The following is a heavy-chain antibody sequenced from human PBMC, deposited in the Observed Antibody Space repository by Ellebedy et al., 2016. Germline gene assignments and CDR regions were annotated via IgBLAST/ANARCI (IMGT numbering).Heavy chain of an antibody. Sequence: GGSLRLSXAASGFTFSVAGMTWVRQAPGKGLAWVATIVFSGTATYYSDSVKGRFIISRDNAKNSLFLQMNSLRVEDTAVYYCARDGSEWSRDYWGQGTLVTVSS. CDR1: GFTFSVAG. J-gene: IGHJ4*02. CDR3: ARDGSEWSRDY. D-gene: IGHD3-3*01. CDR2: IVFSGTAT. V-gene: IGHV3-21*01.